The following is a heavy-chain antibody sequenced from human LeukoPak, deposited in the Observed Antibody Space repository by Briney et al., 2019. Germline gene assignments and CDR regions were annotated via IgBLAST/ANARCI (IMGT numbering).Heavy chain of an antibody. D-gene: IGHD1-26*01. CDR1: GFTFTYNG. J-gene: IGHJ3*02. V-gene: IGHV3-48*01. CDR2: ISRSSTTI. CDR3: ARDIWELPLMGAFDI. Sequence: PGGSLRLSCAASGFTFTYNGMNWVRQAPGKGLEWVSFISRSSTTIYYADSVKGRFTISRDNAKNSLYLLMNSLRAEDTAVYYCARDIWELPLMGAFDIWGQGTMVTVSS.